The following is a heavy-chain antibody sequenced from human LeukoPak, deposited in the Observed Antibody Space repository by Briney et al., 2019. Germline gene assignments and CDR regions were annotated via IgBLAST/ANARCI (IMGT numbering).Heavy chain of an antibody. CDR3: ARGGPFPSGSSSREYYLDY. Sequence: ASVKVSCKASGYDFINYGISWVRQTPGQGLEWMGWRSIYNGNTDYKLQGRVTMTTDTSTSTAYMEVRSLRSDDTAVYYCARGGPFPSGSSSREYYLDYWGQGTLVTVSS. V-gene: IGHV1-18*01. CDR2: RSIYNGNT. J-gene: IGHJ4*02. D-gene: IGHD6-6*01. CDR1: GYDFINYG.